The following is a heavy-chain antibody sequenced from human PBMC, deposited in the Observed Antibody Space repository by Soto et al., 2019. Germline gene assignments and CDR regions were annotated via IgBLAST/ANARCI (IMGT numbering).Heavy chain of an antibody. D-gene: IGHD1-1*01. J-gene: IGHJ3*02. CDR3: ARPVQLDRWDAFDI. CDR2: IYPGDSDT. CDR1: GYSFTTYW. Sequence: EVQLVQSGAEVKKAGESLKISCEGSGYSFTTYWIGWVRQMPGKGLEWMGIIYPGDSDTRYSPSFRGQVTISVDKSISTAYLQWSSLKASDTAMYYCARPVQLDRWDAFDIWGQGTMVTVSS. V-gene: IGHV5-51*03.